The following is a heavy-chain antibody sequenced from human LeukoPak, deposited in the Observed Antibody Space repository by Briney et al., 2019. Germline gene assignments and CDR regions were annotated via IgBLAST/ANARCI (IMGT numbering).Heavy chain of an antibody. CDR3: ASTQLQVRGVMYYYHYMDV. Sequence: GGSLRLSCAASGFTFSSYWMSWVRQAPGKGLEWVANIKQDGSEKYYVDSVKGRFTISRDNAKNSLYLQMNSLRAEDTAVYYCASTQLQVRGVMYYYHYMDVWGKGTTVTVSS. V-gene: IGHV3-7*01. J-gene: IGHJ6*03. CDR1: GFTFSSYW. CDR2: IKQDGSEK. D-gene: IGHD3-10*01.